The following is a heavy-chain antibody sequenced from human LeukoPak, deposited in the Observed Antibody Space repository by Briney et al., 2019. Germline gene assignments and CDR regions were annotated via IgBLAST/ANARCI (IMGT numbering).Heavy chain of an antibody. Sequence: GGSLRLSCAASGFTFSSYAMSWVRQAPGRGLEWVSAISGSGGSTYYADSVKGRFTISRDNSKNTLYLQMNSLRAEDTAVYYCAKENTQYYDILTGYYIRYYFDYWGQGTLVTVSS. J-gene: IGHJ4*02. D-gene: IGHD3-9*01. CDR3: AKENTQYYDILTGYYIRYYFDY. V-gene: IGHV3-23*01. CDR1: GFTFSSYA. CDR2: ISGSGGST.